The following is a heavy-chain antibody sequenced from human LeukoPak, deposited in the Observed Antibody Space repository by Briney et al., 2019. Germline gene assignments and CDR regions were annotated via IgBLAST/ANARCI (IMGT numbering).Heavy chain of an antibody. D-gene: IGHD4-17*01. J-gene: IGHJ4*02. Sequence: PGGSLRLSCAASGFTFTIYTMNWVRQAPGRGLEWVSSISSTGNNIYYADSAKGRFTISRDNAKVSLYLEMNSLRAEDTAVYYCARGLRRGDYWGQGTLVTVSS. CDR2: ISSTGNNI. V-gene: IGHV3-21*01. CDR1: GFTFTIYT. CDR3: ARGLRRGDY.